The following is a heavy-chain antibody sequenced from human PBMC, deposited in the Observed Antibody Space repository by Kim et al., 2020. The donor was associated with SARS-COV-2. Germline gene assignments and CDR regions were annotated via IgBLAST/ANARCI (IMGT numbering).Heavy chain of an antibody. J-gene: IGHJ5*02. V-gene: IGHV3-23*01. CDR3: AKHSSGWPTEAWFDP. CDR2: ISGSGGST. Sequence: GGSLRLSCAASGFTFSSYAMSWVRQAPEKGLEWVSAISGSGGSTYYADSVKGRFTISRDNSKNTLYLQMNSLRAEDTAVYYCAKHSSGWPTEAWFDPWGQGTLVTVSS. CDR1: GFTFSSYA. D-gene: IGHD6-19*01.